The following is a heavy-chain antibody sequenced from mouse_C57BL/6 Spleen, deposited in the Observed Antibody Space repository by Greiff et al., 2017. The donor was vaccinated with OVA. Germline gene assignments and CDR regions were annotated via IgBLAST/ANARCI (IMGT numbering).Heavy chain of an antibody. CDR2: LWGGGST. CDR1: GFSLTSYG. V-gene: IGHV2-2*01. Sequence: QVQLQQSGPGLVQPSQSLSITCTVSGFSLTSYGVHWVRQSPGKGLEWLGGLWGGGSTDYNAAFISRLSISKENSKSQVFFKMNSLQADDTAIYDCARNYYGSSYWYFDVWGTGTTVTVSS. D-gene: IGHD1-1*01. J-gene: IGHJ1*03. CDR3: ARNYYGSSYWYFDV.